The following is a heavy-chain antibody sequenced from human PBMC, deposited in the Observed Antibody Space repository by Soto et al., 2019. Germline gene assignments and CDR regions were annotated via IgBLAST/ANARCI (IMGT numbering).Heavy chain of an antibody. V-gene: IGHV3-33*01. D-gene: IGHD1-1*01. CDR2: IWFDGSNK. CDR3: AREGIGETTPRGSLNY. CDR1: VSIFTGYG. J-gene: IGHJ4*02. Sequence: PGGSLRLSCAASVSIFTGYGMHWVRQAPGKGLEWVAVIWFDGSNKYYADSVKGRFTISRDNSKNMLYLQMNSLRVEDTAGYYCAREGIGETTPRGSLNYGGQGPRVPVS.